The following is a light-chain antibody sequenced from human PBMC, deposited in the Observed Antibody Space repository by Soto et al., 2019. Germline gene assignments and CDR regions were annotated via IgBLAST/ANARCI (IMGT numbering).Light chain of an antibody. Sequence: DIQMTQSPSSLSASVVDRVTITGLASQGIGNDLGWYQQKPGKAPKRLISAASSLQSGVPSRFSGSGSGTEFTLTISSLQPEDFAAYYCLQNSSYPRTFGQGTKVDIK. CDR1: QGIGND. V-gene: IGKV1-17*01. J-gene: IGKJ1*01. CDR2: AAS. CDR3: LQNSSYPRT.